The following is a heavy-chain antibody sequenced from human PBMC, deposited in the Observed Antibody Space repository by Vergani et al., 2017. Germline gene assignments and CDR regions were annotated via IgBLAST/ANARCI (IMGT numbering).Heavy chain of an antibody. CDR2: IWYDGSNK. V-gene: IGHV3-33*01. D-gene: IGHD3-22*01. J-gene: IGHJ4*02. CDR3: ARDHRIYDSSSFDY. Sequence: QVQLVESGGGVVQPGRSLRLSCAASGFTFSSYGMHWVRQAPGKGLEWVAVIWYDGSNKYYADSVKGRFTISRDNSKNTLYLQMNSLRAEETAVYYCARDHRIYDSSSFDYWGQGTLVTVSS. CDR1: GFTFSSYG.